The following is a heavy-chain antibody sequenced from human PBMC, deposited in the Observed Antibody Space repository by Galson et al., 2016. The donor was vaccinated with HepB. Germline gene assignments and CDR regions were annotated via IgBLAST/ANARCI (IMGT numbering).Heavy chain of an antibody. J-gene: IGHJ4*02. CDR3: AREERGNSGYDYFDS. V-gene: IGHV3-11*04. CDR1: GFTFSDCY. CDR2: ISSSGGTI. D-gene: IGHD5-12*01. Sequence: SLRLSCAVSGFTFSDCYMSWIRQAPGKGLEWVSYISSSGGTIHYSDSVEGRFTVTRDNAQNSLHPHMNSLRPEDTAVYYCAREERGNSGYDYFDSWGQGTLVTVSS.